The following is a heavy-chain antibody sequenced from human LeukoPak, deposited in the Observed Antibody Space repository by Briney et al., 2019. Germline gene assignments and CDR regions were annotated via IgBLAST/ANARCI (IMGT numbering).Heavy chain of an antibody. CDR2: ISSSSSYI. CDR3: ASGPAEYFQH. J-gene: IGHJ1*01. V-gene: IGHV3-21*01. CDR1: GFTFSSYS. Sequence: GGSLRLSCAASGFTFSSYSMNWVRQAPGKGLEWVSSISSSSSYIYNADSVKGRITISRDNAKNSLYLQMNSLRAEDTAVYYCASGPAEYFQHWGQGPLVTVSS.